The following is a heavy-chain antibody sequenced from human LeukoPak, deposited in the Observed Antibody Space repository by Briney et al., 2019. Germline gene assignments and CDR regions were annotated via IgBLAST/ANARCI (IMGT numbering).Heavy chain of an antibody. D-gene: IGHD2/OR15-2a*01. J-gene: IGHJ3*02. CDR1: GGTFTSYA. V-gene: IGHV1-69*05. Sequence: SVKVSCKASGGTFTSYAISWVRQAPGQGVEWMGGIIPIFGTANYAQKFQGRVTITTDESTSTAYMELSSLRSEDTAVYYCARGPEGIDAAFDIWGQGTMVTVSS. CDR3: ARGPEGIDAAFDI. CDR2: IIPIFGTA.